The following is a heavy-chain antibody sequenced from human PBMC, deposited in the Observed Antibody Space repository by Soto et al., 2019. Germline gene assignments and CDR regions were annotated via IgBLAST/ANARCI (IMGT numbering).Heavy chain of an antibody. V-gene: IGHV3-30*18. CDR3: AKVTGYCSSSSCRRDYYYYYGMDV. Sequence: QVQLVESGGGMVQPGRSLRLSCAASGFTFSSYGMHWVRQAPGKGLEWVAVIAYDGSDKYYADSVKGRFRISRDNPKNTLYLQMNSLRPGDAAVYYCAKVTGYCSSSSCRRDYYYYYGMDVWGQGTTVTVSS. D-gene: IGHD2-2*01. CDR2: IAYDGSDK. CDR1: GFTFSSYG. J-gene: IGHJ6*02.